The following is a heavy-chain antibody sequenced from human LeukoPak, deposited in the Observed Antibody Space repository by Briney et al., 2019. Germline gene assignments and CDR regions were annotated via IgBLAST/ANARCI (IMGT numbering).Heavy chain of an antibody. CDR3: ASLPETYSSGLYTVDY. V-gene: IGHV1-69*13. J-gene: IGHJ4*02. CDR2: IIPLFGTP. D-gene: IGHD6-19*01. CDR1: GGTLSSYV. Sequence: SVKVSCTASGGTLSSYVINWVRQAPGQGLEWMGGIIPLFGTPNYAQRFQGRLTITADESTNTVYMELSSLRFDDTAVYYCASLPETYSSGLYTVDYWGQGTLLTASS.